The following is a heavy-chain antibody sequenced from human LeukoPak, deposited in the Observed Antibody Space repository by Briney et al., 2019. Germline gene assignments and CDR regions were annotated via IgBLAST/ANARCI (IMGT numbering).Heavy chain of an antibody. J-gene: IGHJ6*02. V-gene: IGHV1-46*04. CDR1: GYSFTPYY. D-gene: IGHD4-17*01. CDR3: ASYHHRDYGDYYGMDL. Sequence: GASVTVSCKASGYSFTPYYIHWVRQAPGPGLERMGVFNPNGGSRRYAQKLQGRATMTRDTSTSKVYMELSSLIAEDTAVYYCASYHHRDYGDYYGMDLWGQGTTVTVSS. CDR2: FNPNGGSR.